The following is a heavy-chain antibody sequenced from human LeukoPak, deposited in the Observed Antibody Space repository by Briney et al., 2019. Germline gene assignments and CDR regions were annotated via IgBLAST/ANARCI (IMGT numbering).Heavy chain of an antibody. CDR3: ARLGGIAAAAPSY. D-gene: IGHD6-13*01. J-gene: IGHJ4*02. CDR1: GFTFSSYA. Sequence: PGGSLRLSCAASGFTFSSYAMHWVRQAPGKGLEWVAVISYDGSNKYYADSVKGRFTISRDNSKNTLYLQMNSLRAEDTAVYYCARLGGIAAAAPSYWGQGTLVTVSS. V-gene: IGHV3-30-3*01. CDR2: ISYDGSNK.